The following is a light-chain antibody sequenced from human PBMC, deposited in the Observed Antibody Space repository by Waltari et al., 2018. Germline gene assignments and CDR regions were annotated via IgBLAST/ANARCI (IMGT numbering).Light chain of an antibody. Sequence: QSALTQPPSASGSPGQSVTISCAGTSADVGTYQYVSWYQQHPGRPPKLIIYEVTKRPSGVAARCSGSKSGNTASLTVSGLQAEDEADYYCTSYAGAHNLLFGGGTKLTVL. V-gene: IGLV2-8*01. CDR3: TSYAGAHNLL. CDR1: SADVGTYQY. J-gene: IGLJ2*01. CDR2: EVT.